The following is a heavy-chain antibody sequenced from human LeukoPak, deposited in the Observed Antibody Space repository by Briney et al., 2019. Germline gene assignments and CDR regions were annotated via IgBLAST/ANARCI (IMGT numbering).Heavy chain of an antibody. D-gene: IGHD6-13*01. CDR2: ISGSGGST. CDR3: ANFRGIAAAGTRGHY. Sequence: GGSLRLSCAASGFTLSSYTMSWVRQAPGKGLEWVSAISGSGGSTYYADSVKGRFTISRDNSKNTLFLQMNSLRAGDTAVYYCANFRGIAAAGTRGHYWGQGSLVTVSS. V-gene: IGHV3-23*01. CDR1: GFTLSSYT. J-gene: IGHJ4*02.